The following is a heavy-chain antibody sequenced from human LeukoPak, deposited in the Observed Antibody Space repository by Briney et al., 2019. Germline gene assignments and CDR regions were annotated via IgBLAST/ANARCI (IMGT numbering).Heavy chain of an antibody. D-gene: IGHD1-26*01. CDR3: TTDVGATYFDY. CDR1: GFTFSNAW. Sequence: PGGSLRLSCAASGFTFSNAWMSWVSQAPGKGLEWVGRIKSKTDGGTTDYAAPVKGRFTISRDDSKNTLYLQVNSLKTEDTAVYYCTTDVGATYFDYWGQGTLVTVSS. V-gene: IGHV3-15*01. CDR2: IKSKTDGGTT. J-gene: IGHJ4*02.